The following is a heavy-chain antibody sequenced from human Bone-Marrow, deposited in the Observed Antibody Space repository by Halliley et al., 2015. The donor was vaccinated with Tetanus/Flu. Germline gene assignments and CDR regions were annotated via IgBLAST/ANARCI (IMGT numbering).Heavy chain of an antibody. CDR2: ISTNNSYV. CDR3: ASGRNFYF. Sequence: SLRLSCAASELTFSTYSMNWIRQAPGKGLEWFSAISTNNSYVSYAGSVMGPFTISRDNAKTSLYLQKNTLRAEDTAVYYCASGRNFYFWGLGTQVTVSS. CDR1: ELTFSTYS. V-gene: IGHV3-21*01. J-gene: IGHJ4*02.